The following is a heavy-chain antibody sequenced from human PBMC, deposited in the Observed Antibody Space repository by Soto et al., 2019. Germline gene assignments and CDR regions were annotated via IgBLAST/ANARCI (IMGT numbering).Heavy chain of an antibody. CDR2: IYYSGST. J-gene: IGHJ5*02. V-gene: IGHV4-31*03. D-gene: IGHD4-17*01. CDR1: GGSISSGGYY. CDR3: ERGTDTPAHCDYEFVPWFDP. Sequence: QVQLQESGPGLVKPSQTLSLTCTVSGGSISSGGYYWSWIRQHPGKGLEWIGYIYYSGSTYYNPSLNSRVPRSVDRYKNQFSLKLSSVTDPDTAVYDCERGTDTPAHCDYEFVPWFDPWGQGTLVTVSS.